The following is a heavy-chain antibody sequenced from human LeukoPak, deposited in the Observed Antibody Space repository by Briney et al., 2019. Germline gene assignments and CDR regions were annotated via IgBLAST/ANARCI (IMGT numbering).Heavy chain of an antibody. V-gene: IGHV1-69*05. CDR2: IIPIFGTP. J-gene: IGHJ6*03. CDR1: GGTFRTYS. Sequence: SVKVSCKASGGTFRTYSVTWVRQAPGQGLEWMGGIIPIFGTPNYAQKFQGRVKVTTDDATGTAYMELSSLMSEDTAIYYCARVDRYHFYLDVWGRGTPVTVSS. CDR3: ARVDRYHFYLDV.